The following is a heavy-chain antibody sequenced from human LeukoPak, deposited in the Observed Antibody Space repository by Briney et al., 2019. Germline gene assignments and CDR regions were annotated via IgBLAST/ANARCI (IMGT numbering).Heavy chain of an antibody. CDR3: ARNIAVAGRGDYMDV. D-gene: IGHD6-19*01. CDR2: LYYGGNT. V-gene: IGHV4-39*01. Sequence: KPSETLPLTCTVSGGSISSSRYYGDWIRKPPGKRLEWIVSLYYGGNTYYNPSLKSRVTISVDTSKNQFSLKLSSVTAADTAVYYCARNIAVAGRGDYMDVWGKGTTVTISS. J-gene: IGHJ6*03. CDR1: GGSISSSRYY.